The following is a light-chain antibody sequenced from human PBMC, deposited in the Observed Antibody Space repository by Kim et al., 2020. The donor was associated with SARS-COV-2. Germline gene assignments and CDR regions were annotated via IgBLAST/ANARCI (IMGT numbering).Light chain of an antibody. CDR3: QQCNGYSRT. CDR1: QAISSY. J-gene: IGKJ1*01. CDR2: RAS. Sequence: DIQMTQSPSTLSASVGDKVTITCRASQAISSYLAWYQQKPGKAPKLLIYRASSLESGVPSRFSGSGSGTEFTLTISGLQPDDFATHYCQQCNGYSRTFGPGTKVDIK. V-gene: IGKV1-5*03.